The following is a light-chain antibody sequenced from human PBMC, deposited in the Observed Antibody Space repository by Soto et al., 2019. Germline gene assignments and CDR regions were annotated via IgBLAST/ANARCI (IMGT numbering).Light chain of an antibody. CDR2: WAS. V-gene: IGKV4-1*01. CDR1: QSVLYSSNNKNY. CDR3: QQYYSPHT. Sequence: DIVMTQSPDSLAVSLGERATINCKSSQSVLYSSNNKNYLAGYQQKPGQPPKLLIYWASTRESGVPDRFSGSGSATDYTLTSSRLQAEEVAVYYCQQYYSPHTFGQGTKLEIK. J-gene: IGKJ2*01.